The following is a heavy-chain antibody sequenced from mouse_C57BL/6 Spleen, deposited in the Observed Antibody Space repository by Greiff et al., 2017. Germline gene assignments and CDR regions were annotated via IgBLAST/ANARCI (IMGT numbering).Heavy chain of an antibody. Sequence: QVQLKQPGAELVKPGASVKLSCKASGYTFTSYWMHWVKQRPGQGLEWIGMIHPNSGSTNYNEKFKSKATLTVDKSSSTAYMQLSSLTSEDSAVYYCATDYYGSYAMDYWGQGTSVTVSS. D-gene: IGHD1-1*01. CDR3: ATDYYGSYAMDY. CDR1: GYTFTSYW. CDR2: IHPNSGST. J-gene: IGHJ4*01. V-gene: IGHV1-64*01.